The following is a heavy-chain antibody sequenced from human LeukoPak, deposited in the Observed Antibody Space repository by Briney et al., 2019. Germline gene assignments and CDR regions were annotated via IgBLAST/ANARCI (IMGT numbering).Heavy chain of an antibody. V-gene: IGHV3-15*01. J-gene: IGHJ6*03. CDR1: GFTFSNAW. CDR2: IKSKTDGGTT. CDR3: ASRSGYYYYYMDV. Sequence: HGGSLRLSCAASGFTFSNAWMSWVRQAPGKGLEWVGRIKSKTDGGTTDYAAPVKGRFTISRDDSKNTLYLQMNSLKTEDTAVYYCASRSGYYYYYMDVWGKGTTVTISS.